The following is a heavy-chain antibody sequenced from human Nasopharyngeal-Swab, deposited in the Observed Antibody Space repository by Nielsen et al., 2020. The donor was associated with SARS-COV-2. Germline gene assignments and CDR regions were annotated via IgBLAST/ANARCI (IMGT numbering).Heavy chain of an antibody. J-gene: IGHJ4*02. CDR2: IYYSEST. CDR3: ARDTRRGGVDY. CDR1: GYSISSSYY. D-gene: IGHD2-15*01. V-gene: IGHV4-61*01. Sequence: SQTLSLTCAVSGYSISSSYYWSWIRQPPRRGLEWIGYIYYSESTNYNPSLKSRVTISLDTSKNQFSLKLSSVTAADSAVYYCARDTRRGGVDYWGQGTLVTVSS.